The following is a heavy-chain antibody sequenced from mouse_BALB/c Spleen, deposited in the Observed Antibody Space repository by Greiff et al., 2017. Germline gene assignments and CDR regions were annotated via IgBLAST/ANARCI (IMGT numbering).Heavy chain of an antibody. D-gene: IGHD2-4*01. CDR3: ARQDYDYHMGY. J-gene: IGHJ4*01. V-gene: IGHV5-6*01. CDR2: ISSGGSYT. Sequence: EVKLVESGGDLVKPGGSLKLSCAASGFTFSSYGMSWVRQTPDKRLEWVATISSGGSYTYYPDSVKGRFTISRDNAKNTLYLQMSSLKSEDTAMYYCARQDYDYHMGYWGQGTSVTVSS. CDR1: GFTFSSYG.